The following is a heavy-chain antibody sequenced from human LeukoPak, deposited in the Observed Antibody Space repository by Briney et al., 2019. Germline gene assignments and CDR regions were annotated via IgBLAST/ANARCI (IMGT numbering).Heavy chain of an antibody. CDR3: AKDHTRSMYSSSRGVFDY. Sequence: PGGSLRLSCAASGFTFSSYAMSWVRQAPGKGLEWVSAISGSGGSTYYADSVKGRFTISRDNSKNTLYLQMNSLRAEDTAVYYCAKDHTRSMYSSSRGVFDYWGQGTLVTVSS. CDR2: ISGSGGST. D-gene: IGHD6-6*01. J-gene: IGHJ4*02. V-gene: IGHV3-23*01. CDR1: GFTFSSYA.